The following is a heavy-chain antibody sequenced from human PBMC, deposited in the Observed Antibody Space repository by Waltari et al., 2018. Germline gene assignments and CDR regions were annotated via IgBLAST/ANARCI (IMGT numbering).Heavy chain of an antibody. CDR2: SSPIFGKA. CDR3: ARSPVIVVVIAIVGGMDV. D-gene: IGHD2-21*01. J-gene: IGHJ6*02. Sequence: QVQLVQSGAEVKKPGSSVKVSCKASGGTFSSYAISWVRQAPGQGLEWMGGSSPIFGKANYAQKCQGRVTITTDEATSTAYMELSSLRSEDTAVYYCARSPVIVVVIAIVGGMDVWGQGTTVTVSS. CDR1: GGTFSSYA. V-gene: IGHV1-69*05.